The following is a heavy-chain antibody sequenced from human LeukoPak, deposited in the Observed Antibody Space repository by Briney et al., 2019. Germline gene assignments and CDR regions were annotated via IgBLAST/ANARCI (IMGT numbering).Heavy chain of an antibody. J-gene: IGHJ4*02. CDR3: ARTSSGWYGKDYYFDY. V-gene: IGHV4-59*01. D-gene: IGHD6-19*01. CDR1: GGSISSYY. Sequence: SETLSLTCTVSGGSISSYYWSWIRQPLGKGLEWIGYIYYSGSTNYNPSLKSRVTISVDTSKNQFSLKLSSVTAADTAVYYCARTSSGWYGKDYYFDYWGQGTLVTVSS. CDR2: IYYSGST.